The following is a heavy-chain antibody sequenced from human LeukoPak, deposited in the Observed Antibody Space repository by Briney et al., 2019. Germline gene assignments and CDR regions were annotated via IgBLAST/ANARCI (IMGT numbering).Heavy chain of an antibody. J-gene: IGHJ6*03. CDR1: GITLTSHA. CDR3: AKGGVATMRDGYNYYYYYMEV. V-gene: IGHV3-23*01. Sequence: GGSLRLSCAASGITLTSHAMSWVRQAPGKGREWGSLISGSGGHTYYGDSVKGRFTISRDNSKSTLYLQMNSLRAEDTAVYYCAKGGVATMRDGYNYYYYYMEVWGRGTTVTVSS. CDR2: ISGSGGHT. D-gene: IGHD5-24*01.